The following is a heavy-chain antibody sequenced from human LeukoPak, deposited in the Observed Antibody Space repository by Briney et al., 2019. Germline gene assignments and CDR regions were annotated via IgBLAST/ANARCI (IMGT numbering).Heavy chain of an antibody. D-gene: IGHD3-10*01. Sequence: PGGSLRLSCAASGFTFSSYAMSWVRQAPGKGLEWVSAISGSGGSTYYADSVKGRFTISRDNSKNTLYLQMNSLRAGDTAVYYCAKPDRITMVWGVIIYPDYWGQGTLVTVSS. CDR1: GFTFSSYA. J-gene: IGHJ4*02. CDR2: ISGSGGST. CDR3: AKPDRITMVWGVIIYPDY. V-gene: IGHV3-23*01.